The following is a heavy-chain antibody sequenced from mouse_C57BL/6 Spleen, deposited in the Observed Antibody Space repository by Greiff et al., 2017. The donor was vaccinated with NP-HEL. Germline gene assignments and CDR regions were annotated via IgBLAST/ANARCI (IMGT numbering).Heavy chain of an antibody. CDR1: GFTFSDYG. CDR2: ISSGSSTI. J-gene: IGHJ3*01. CDR3: ARNNYYCSSAWFAY. D-gene: IGHD1-1*01. V-gene: IGHV5-17*01. Sequence: EVQGVESGGGLVKPGGSLKLSCAASGFTFSDYGMHWVRQAPEKGLEWVAYISSGSSTIYYADTVKGRFTISRDNAKNTLFLQMTSLRSEDTAMYYGARNNYYCSSAWFAYWGQGTLVTVSA.